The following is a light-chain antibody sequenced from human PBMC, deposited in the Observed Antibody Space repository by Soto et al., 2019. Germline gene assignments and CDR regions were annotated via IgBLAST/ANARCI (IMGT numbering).Light chain of an antibody. V-gene: IGLV2-14*01. CDR3: SSYTSSSTPV. CDR1: SSDVGGYNY. Sequence: QSALTQPASVSGSPGQSITISCTGTSSDVGGYNYVSWYQQHPGKAPKLMIYDVSSRPSGVSNRFSGSKSGNTASLTISGLQAEDEADYSCSSYTSSSTPVFGGGTKLSVL. J-gene: IGLJ2*01. CDR2: DVS.